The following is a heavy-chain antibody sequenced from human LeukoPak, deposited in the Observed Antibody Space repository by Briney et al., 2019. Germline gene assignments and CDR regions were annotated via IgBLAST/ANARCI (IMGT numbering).Heavy chain of an antibody. CDR3: AKMTIHGDSVL. D-gene: IGHD2-21*02. V-gene: IGHV3-23*01. CDR1: GFSFSTYS. CDR2: ISDTGATT. J-gene: IGHJ4*02. Sequence: GGSLRLSCAASGFSFSTYSMSWVRQAPGKGLEWVSVISDTGATTFYADSVKGRFTISRDNSKNTLYLQMSSLRVEDTAVYYCAKMTIHGDSVLWGQGSLVTVSS.